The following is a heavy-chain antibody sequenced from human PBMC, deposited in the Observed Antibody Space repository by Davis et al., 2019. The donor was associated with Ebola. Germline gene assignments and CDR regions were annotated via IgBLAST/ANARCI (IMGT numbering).Heavy chain of an antibody. D-gene: IGHD2-15*01. Sequence: SVKVSCKASGGTFSSYAISWVRQAPGQGLEWMGGIIPIFGTANYAQKFQGRVTITADESTSTAYMELRSLRSDDTAVYYCARFGYCSGGSCYLEGYYYYYGMDVWGQGTTVTVSS. V-gene: IGHV1-69*13. CDR1: GGTFSSYA. CDR2: IIPIFGTA. CDR3: ARFGYCSGGSCYLEGYYYYYGMDV. J-gene: IGHJ6*02.